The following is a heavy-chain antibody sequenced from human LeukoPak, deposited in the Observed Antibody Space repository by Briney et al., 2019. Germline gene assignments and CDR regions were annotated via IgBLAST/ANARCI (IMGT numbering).Heavy chain of an antibody. Sequence: PGGSLRLSCAASGFTFSSYWMSWVRQAPGKGLEGVANVKPDGSDKYYVGSVKGRFTISRDNAKNTLYLQMNSLRAEDTAVYYCAKAVLLWFGELDYWGQGTLVTVSS. CDR3: AKAVLLWFGELDY. V-gene: IGHV3-7*03. CDR1: GFTFSSYW. J-gene: IGHJ4*02. CDR2: VKPDGSDK. D-gene: IGHD3-10*01.